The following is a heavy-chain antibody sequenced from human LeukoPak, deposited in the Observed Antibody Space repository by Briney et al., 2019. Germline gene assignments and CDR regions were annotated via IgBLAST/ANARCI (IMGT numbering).Heavy chain of an antibody. Sequence: AGGSLRLSCAASGFTFSNYAMSWVRQAPGKGLEWVSVLIGSGGSTDYEHSVKGRFTISRDNYEKTLLLQMISLRAEYTAIYHRGKGAYDYIEIGYFDSGGQGTLVTVSS. CDR2: LIGSGGST. CDR3: GKGAYDYIEIGYFDS. CDR1: GFTFSNYA. J-gene: IGHJ4*02. V-gene: IGHV3-23*01. D-gene: IGHD5-12*01.